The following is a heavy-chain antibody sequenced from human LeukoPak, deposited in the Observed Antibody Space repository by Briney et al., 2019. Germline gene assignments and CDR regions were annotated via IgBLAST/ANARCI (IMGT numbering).Heavy chain of an antibody. D-gene: IGHD3-22*01. J-gene: IGHJ4*02. CDR3: GKGINYYDNSGYFKH. CDR2: ISGTSSNT. Sequence: GGSLRLSCAASGFTFSNYAMSWVRQAPGKGLEWVSAISGTSSNTYYADSVKGRFTIFRDNSKNTLYLQMNSLRAEDTAVYYCGKGINYYDNSGYFKHWGQGTLVTVSS. CDR1: GFTFSNYA. V-gene: IGHV3-23*01.